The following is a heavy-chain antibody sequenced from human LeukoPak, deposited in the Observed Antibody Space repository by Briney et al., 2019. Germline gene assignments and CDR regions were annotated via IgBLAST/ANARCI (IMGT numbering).Heavy chain of an antibody. J-gene: IGHJ6*02. CDR2: ISYDGSNK. D-gene: IGHD3-22*01. Sequence: PGMSLRLFCGSSVFTFSTSTMHGVRQAPGKGLEWVAVISYDGSNKFYADSVKGRFVISRDNSKNTLYLQLNSLRGYDSAVYYCARPLSNGYFHDSGGYYPYAMDVWGQGNTVTVSS. V-gene: IGHV3-30*09. CDR1: VFTFSTST. CDR3: ARPLSNGYFHDSGGYYPYAMDV.